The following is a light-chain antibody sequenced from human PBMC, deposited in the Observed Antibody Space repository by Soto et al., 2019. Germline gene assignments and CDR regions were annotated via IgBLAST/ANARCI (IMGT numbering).Light chain of an antibody. CDR2: HNF. J-gene: IGLJ2*01. CDR3: QSYDTFLSAVV. CDR1: GANIGTYE. Sequence: QSVLTQPPSVSGAPGQSVTLSCTGSGANIGTYEVHWYQQVPGIAPRLLIQHNFNRPSGVPDRFSGSKSGTSASLTITGLQAGYEAYYYCQSYDTFLSAVVFGGGTKLTVL. V-gene: IGLV1-40*01.